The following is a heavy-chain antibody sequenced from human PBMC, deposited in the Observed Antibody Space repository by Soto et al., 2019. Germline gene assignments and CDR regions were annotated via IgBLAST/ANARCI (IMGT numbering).Heavy chain of an antibody. Sequence: SETVSRTCAVYGGSFSGYYWSWIRQPPGKGLEWMGEINHSGSTNYNPSLKSRVTISVDTSKNQFSLKLSSVTAADTAVYYCAREAHYDSFYGMYVWGQGTKVTVS. D-gene: IGHD6-6*01. CDR1: GGSFSGYY. CDR3: AREAHYDSFYGMYV. V-gene: IGHV4-34*01. J-gene: IGHJ6*02. CDR2: INHSGST.